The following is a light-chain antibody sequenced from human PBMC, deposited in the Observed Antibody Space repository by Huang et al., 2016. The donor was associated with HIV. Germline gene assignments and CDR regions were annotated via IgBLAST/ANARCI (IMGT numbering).Light chain of an antibody. CDR1: QSISNN. J-gene: IGKJ2*01. CDR2: GAS. CDR3: QQYHNWPPYT. Sequence: TQSPATLSVSPGERVTLSCRASQSISNNLAWYQQKPGQAPRLLIFGASTRATAIPARFSGSASGTEFTLTISSLQSEDVAVYYCQQYHNWPPYTFGQGTKLEI. V-gene: IGKV3-15*01.